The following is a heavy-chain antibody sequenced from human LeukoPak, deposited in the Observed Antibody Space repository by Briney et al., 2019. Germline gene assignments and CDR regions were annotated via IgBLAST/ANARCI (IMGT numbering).Heavy chain of an antibody. V-gene: IGHV4-39*07. CDR2: IYYSGST. CDR3: ARESTGND. Sequence: SETLSLTCTVSGGSISSSSYYWGWIRQPPGKGLEWIGSIYYSGSTYYNPSLKSRVTISVDTSKNQFSLKLSSVTAADTAVYYCARESTGNDWGQGTLVTVSS. J-gene: IGHJ4*02. D-gene: IGHD3-10*01. CDR1: GGSISSSSYY.